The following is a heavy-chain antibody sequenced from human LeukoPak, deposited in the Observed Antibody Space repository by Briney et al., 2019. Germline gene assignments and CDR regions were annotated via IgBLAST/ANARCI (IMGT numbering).Heavy chain of an antibody. CDR2: ISYDGSNK. CDR3: AKDLHPNGYSSGSDY. D-gene: IGHD6-19*01. CDR1: GFTFSSYG. Sequence: GGSLRLSCAASGFTFSSYGMHWVRRAPGKGLEWVAVISYDGSNKYYADSVKGRFTISRDNSKNTLYLQMNSLRAEDTAVYYCAKDLHPNGYSSGSDYWGQGTLVTVSS. J-gene: IGHJ4*02. V-gene: IGHV3-30*18.